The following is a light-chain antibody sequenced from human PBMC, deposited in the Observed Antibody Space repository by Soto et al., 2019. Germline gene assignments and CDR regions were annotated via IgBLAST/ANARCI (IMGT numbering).Light chain of an antibody. CDR3: QKYNSAPRT. CDR2: DAS. V-gene: IGKV1-5*01. CDR1: QSINNW. J-gene: IGKJ1*01. Sequence: PSTLSASVGDIVTITCRASQSINNWLAWYQQKPGKVPKLLIYDASSLESGVPSRFSGSGSGTDFTLTISSLQPEDVATYYCQKYNSAPRTFGQGTKVDI.